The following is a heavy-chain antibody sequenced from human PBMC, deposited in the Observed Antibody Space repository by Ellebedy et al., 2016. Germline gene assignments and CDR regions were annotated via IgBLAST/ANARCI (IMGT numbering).Heavy chain of an antibody. J-gene: IGHJ3*02. D-gene: IGHD3-3*01. CDR2: ISAYNGNT. Sequence: ASVKVSXXASGYTFTSYGISWVRQAPGQGLEWMGWISAYNGNTNYAQKLQGRVTMTTDTSTSTAYMELRSLRSDDTAVYYCARDPTYYDFWSASGGAFDIWGQGTMVTVSS. CDR1: GYTFTSYG. CDR3: ARDPTYYDFWSASGGAFDI. V-gene: IGHV1-18*01.